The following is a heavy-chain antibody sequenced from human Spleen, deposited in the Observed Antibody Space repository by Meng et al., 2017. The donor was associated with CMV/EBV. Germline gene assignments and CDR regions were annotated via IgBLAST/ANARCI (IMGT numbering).Heavy chain of an antibody. V-gene: IGHV3-21*01. CDR1: GFTFSSYS. D-gene: IGHD4-23*01. CDR3: ARDSGGKAFDL. J-gene: IGHJ2*01. Sequence: EVQLVXSXXXXXKPXGXXXLSCAASGFTFSSYSMNWVRQAPGKGLEWVSSISNSSSYIYYADSVKGRFTISRDNAKNSLYLQMNSLRAEDTAVYYCARDSGGKAFDLWGRGTLVTVSS. CDR2: ISNSSSYI.